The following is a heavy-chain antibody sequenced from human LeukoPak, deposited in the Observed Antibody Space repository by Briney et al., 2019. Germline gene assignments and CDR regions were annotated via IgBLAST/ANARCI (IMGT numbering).Heavy chain of an antibody. CDR3: ATLNPGNWFDP. CDR2: SYSGGST. Sequence: GGSLRLSCAASGFTFSSNYMSWVRQAPRKGLEWVSVSYSGGSTYYADSVKGRFTISRDNSKNTLYLQMNSLRAEDTAVYYCATLNPGNWFDPWGQGTLVTVSS. D-gene: IGHD1-14*01. CDR1: GFTFSSNY. V-gene: IGHV3-53*01. J-gene: IGHJ5*02.